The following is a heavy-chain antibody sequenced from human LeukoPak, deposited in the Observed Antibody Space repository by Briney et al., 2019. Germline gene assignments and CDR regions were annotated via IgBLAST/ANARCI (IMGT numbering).Heavy chain of an antibody. V-gene: IGHV4-39*01. J-gene: IGHJ4*02. D-gene: IGHD3-3*01. CDR2: IYYSGST. CDR1: GGSISSSSYY. CDR3: ARRWTIFGVVAPPLYYFDY. Sequence: SETLSLTCTVSGGSISSSSYYWGWIRQPPGKGLEWIGSIYYSGSTYYNPSLKSRVTISVDTSKNQFSLKLSSVTAADTAVYYCARRWTIFGVVAPPLYYFDYWGQGTLVTVSS.